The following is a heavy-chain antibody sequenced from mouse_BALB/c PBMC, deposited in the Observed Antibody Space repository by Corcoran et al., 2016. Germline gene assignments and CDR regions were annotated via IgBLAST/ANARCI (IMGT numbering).Heavy chain of an antibody. Sequence: DVQLQESGPGLVKPSQSLSLTCSVTGYSITSGYYWNWIRQFPGNKLEWMGYISYDGSNNYNPSLKNRISITRDTSKNQFFLKLNSVTTEDTATYYCARVGDYVAMDYWGQGTSVTVSS. J-gene: IGHJ4*01. CDR3: ARVGDYVAMDY. CDR1: GYSITSGYY. V-gene: IGHV3-6*02. CDR2: ISYDGSN.